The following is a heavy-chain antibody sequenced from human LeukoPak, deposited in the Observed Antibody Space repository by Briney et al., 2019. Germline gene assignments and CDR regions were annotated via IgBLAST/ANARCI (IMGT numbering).Heavy chain of an antibody. CDR2: INPRGST. V-gene: IGHV4-34*01. Sequence: SETLSLTCAVYGGSLSDHYWGWFRQPPGKGLEWIGEINPRGSTIYNPSLKSRVTISVDTSKNQFSLNLSSVTVADTAVYYCAREPGYCSGGSCYGGWFDPWGQGTLVTVSS. D-gene: IGHD2-15*01. J-gene: IGHJ5*02. CDR1: GGSLSDHY. CDR3: AREPGYCSGGSCYGGWFDP.